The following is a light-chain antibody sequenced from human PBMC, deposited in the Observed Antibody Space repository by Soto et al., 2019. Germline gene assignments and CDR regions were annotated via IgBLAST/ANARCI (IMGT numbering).Light chain of an antibody. Sequence: QSSLTQPASVSGSPGQSITISCTGTSSGVGSYDLVSWYQQHPGKPPKLMIYEGTKRPSGISNRFSGSKSGNTASLTISGLQAEDETDYYCCSYAGSKTYVVGNGTKVTVL. V-gene: IGLV2-23*01. J-gene: IGLJ1*01. CDR2: EGT. CDR1: SSGVGSYDL. CDR3: CSYAGSKTYV.